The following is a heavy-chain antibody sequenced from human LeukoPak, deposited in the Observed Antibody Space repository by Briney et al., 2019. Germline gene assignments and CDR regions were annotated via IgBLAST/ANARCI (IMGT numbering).Heavy chain of an antibody. CDR1: GGTFSSYA. Sequence: ASVKVSCKASGGTFSSYAISWVRQAPGQGLEWKGGIIPIFGTANYAQKFQGRVTITADESTSTAYMELSSLRSEDTAVYYCASRIAVAGNFDYWGQGTLVTVSS. CDR2: IIPIFGTA. CDR3: ASRIAVAGNFDY. J-gene: IGHJ4*02. D-gene: IGHD6-19*01. V-gene: IGHV1-69*13.